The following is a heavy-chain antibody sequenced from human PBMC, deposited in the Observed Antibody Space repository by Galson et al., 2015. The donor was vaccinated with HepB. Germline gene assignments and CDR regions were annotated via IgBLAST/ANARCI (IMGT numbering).Heavy chain of an antibody. CDR2: ITPSGDNT. CDR1: GFAFDTHA. Sequence: SLRLSCAASGFAFDTHAMSWVRQAPGRGLEWISAITPSGDNTYSADSVKGRFTISRDNSKNTLFLQKTGLTADDTAIYYCARMHPEYTSGWYRQALYYFDPWGQGTLVAVSS. D-gene: IGHD6-19*01. J-gene: IGHJ4*02. V-gene: IGHV3-23*01. CDR3: ARMHPEYTSGWYRQALYYFDP.